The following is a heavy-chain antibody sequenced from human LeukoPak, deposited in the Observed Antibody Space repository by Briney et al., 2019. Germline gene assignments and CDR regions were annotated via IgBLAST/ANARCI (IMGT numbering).Heavy chain of an antibody. V-gene: IGHV1-2*02. Sequence: ASVKVSCKASGYTFTGYCMHWVRQAPGQGLEWMGWINPNSGGTNYAQKFQGRVTMTRDTSISTAYMELSRLRSDDTAVYYCARERCSGGSCYFHFDYWGQGTLVTVSS. D-gene: IGHD2-15*01. CDR2: INPNSGGT. CDR1: GYTFTGYC. CDR3: ARERCSGGSCYFHFDY. J-gene: IGHJ4*02.